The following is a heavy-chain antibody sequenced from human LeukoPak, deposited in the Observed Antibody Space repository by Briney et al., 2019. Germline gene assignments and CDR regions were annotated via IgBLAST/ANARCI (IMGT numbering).Heavy chain of an antibody. D-gene: IGHD5-24*01. CDR1: GFTFDDYA. V-gene: IGHV3-43D*03. Sequence: PGGSLRLSCAASGFTFDDYAMHWVRQAPGKGLEWVSLISWGGGSTYYADSVKGRFTISRDNSKNSLYLQMNSLRAEDTALYYCAKARDVGNYYYYMDVWGKGTTVTVSS. CDR2: ISWGGGST. CDR3: AKARDVGNYYYYMDV. J-gene: IGHJ6*03.